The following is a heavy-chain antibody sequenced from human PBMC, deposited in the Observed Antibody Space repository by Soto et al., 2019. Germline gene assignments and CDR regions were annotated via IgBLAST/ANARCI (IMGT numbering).Heavy chain of an antibody. CDR2: ISYDGSNK. CDR1: GFTFSSYG. J-gene: IGHJ6*02. V-gene: IGHV3-30*18. CDR3: AKDIMSPQPYYDFWSGYPMKDYYYYGMDV. D-gene: IGHD3-3*01. Sequence: QVQLVESGGGVVQPGRSLRLSCAASGFTFSSYGMHWVRQAPGKGLEWVAVISYDGSNKYYADSVKGRFTISRDNSKNTLYLQMNSLRAEDTAVYYCAKDIMSPQPYYDFWSGYPMKDYYYYGMDVWGQGTTVTVSS.